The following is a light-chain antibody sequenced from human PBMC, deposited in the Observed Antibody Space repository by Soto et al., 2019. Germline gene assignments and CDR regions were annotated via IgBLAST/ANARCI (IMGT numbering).Light chain of an antibody. CDR1: SSYAL. V-gene: IGLV2-23*01. CDR3: ASYGGRG. CDR2: DDT. Sequence: QSALTQPASVSGSPGQSITISCTVTSSYALVSWFQYHPGKAPILVMYDDTKRPSGVSERLAGSRSDNTASLIITGLQTDDEADYYCASYGGRGFGGGTKLTVL. J-gene: IGLJ2*01.